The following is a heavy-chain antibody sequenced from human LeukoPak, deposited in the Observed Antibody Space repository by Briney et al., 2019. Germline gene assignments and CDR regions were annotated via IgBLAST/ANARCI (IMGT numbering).Heavy chain of an antibody. V-gene: IGHV1-2*06. CDR1: GYTFTGYY. Sequence: ASVKVSCKASGYTFTGYYMHWVRQAPGQGLEWMGRINPNSGGTNYAQKFQGRVTMTRDTSISTAYIELSRLRSDDTAVYYCARAYDSSGYSEYFQHWGQGTLVTVSS. D-gene: IGHD3-22*01. J-gene: IGHJ1*01. CDR2: INPNSGGT. CDR3: ARAYDSSGYSEYFQH.